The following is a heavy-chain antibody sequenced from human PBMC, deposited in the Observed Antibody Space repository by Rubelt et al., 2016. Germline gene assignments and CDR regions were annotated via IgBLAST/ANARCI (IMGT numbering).Heavy chain of an antibody. V-gene: IGHV3-23*01. Sequence: EVQLLESGGGLVQPGGSLRLSCAASGFTFSSYAMSWVRQAPGKGLEWVSAISGSGGSTYYADSVKGRVASSSENWKTPLYLGMTSRRTWYTAVCCCTKVGGGSVDAFDYWGQGTLVTVSS. D-gene: IGHD3-16*01. CDR3: TKVGGGSVDAFDY. J-gene: IGHJ4*02. CDR1: GFTFSSYA. CDR2: ISGSGGST.